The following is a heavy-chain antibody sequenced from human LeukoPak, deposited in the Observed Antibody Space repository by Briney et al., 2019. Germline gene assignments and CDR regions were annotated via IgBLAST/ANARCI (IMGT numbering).Heavy chain of an antibody. CDR3: ATLWAMTTVTPSDY. CDR1: GFTVSNNY. D-gene: IGHD4-17*01. J-gene: IGHJ4*02. Sequence: PGGSLRLSCVASGFTVSNNYMTWVRQAPGKGLEWVSVIYSGGNTYYADSVKGRFTISRDNSMNTLYLQMNGLRAEDTAVYYCATLWAMTTVTPSDYWGQGTLVTVSS. CDR2: IYSGGNT. V-gene: IGHV3-53*01.